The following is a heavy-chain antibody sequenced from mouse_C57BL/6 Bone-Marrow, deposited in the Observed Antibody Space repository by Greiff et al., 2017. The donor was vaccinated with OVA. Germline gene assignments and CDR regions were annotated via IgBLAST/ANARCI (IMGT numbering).Heavy chain of an antibody. CDR3: AIYGSSLYYFDY. J-gene: IGHJ2*01. Sequence: EVKLEESGPGLVKPSQSLSLTCSVTGYSITSGYYWNWIRQFPGNKLEWMGYISYDGSNNYNPSLKNRISITRDTSKNQFFLKLNSVTTEDTATYYCAIYGSSLYYFDYWGQGTTLTVSS. V-gene: IGHV3-6*01. CDR2: ISYDGSN. D-gene: IGHD1-1*01. CDR1: GYSITSGYY.